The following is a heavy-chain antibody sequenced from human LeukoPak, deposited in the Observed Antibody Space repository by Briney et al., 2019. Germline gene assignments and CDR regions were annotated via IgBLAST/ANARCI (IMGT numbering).Heavy chain of an antibody. V-gene: IGHV4-39*07. CDR2: IYYTGST. D-gene: IGHD6-19*01. CDR1: GGSISSSNYY. Sequence: SETLSLTCTVSGGSISSSNYYWGWIRQPPGEGLEWIGSIYYTGSTYYNPSLKSRVTISVDTSKNQFSLKLSSVTAADTAVYYCARGYSSGWSTYCFDYWGQGTLVTVSS. CDR3: ARGYSSGWSTYCFDY. J-gene: IGHJ4*02.